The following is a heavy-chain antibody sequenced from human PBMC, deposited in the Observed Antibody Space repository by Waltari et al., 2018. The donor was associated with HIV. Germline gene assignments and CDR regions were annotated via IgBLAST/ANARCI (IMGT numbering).Heavy chain of an antibody. V-gene: IGHV3-21*01. J-gene: IGHJ5*02. Sequence: EVQLVESGGGPVKPGGSLRLSCRASGFTFNSYSLNWVRQAPGKGLEWNSSSSSSGTSTHYADSVKGRFTISRDNANKSVYLQMNSLRAEDTAVYYCARDSRDNSWSLNFFDPWGQGTLVTVSS. CDR3: ARDSRDNSWSLNFFDP. D-gene: IGHD6-13*01. CDR1: GFTFNSYS. CDR2: SSSSGTST.